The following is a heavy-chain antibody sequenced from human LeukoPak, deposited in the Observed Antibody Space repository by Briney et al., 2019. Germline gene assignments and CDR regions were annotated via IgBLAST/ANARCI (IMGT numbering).Heavy chain of an antibody. Sequence: PGGSLTLSCAASGFTFNKYWMLCLPQAPGKGLEGVSRINTDGTVTTYADSVKGRFTVSRDNADNTMFLQMNSVRDEDTAVYYCATKQWLAPPPDSWGQGTPVTVSS. CDR1: GFTFNKYW. V-gene: IGHV3-74*03. CDR2: INTDGTVT. D-gene: IGHD6-19*01. J-gene: IGHJ4*02. CDR3: ATKQWLAPPPDS.